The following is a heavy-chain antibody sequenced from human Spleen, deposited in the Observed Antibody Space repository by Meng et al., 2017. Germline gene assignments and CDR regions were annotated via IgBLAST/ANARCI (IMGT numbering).Heavy chain of an antibody. CDR1: GFTFSSYA. Sequence: GGSLRLSCAASGFTFSSYAMSWVRQAPGKGLDWVSAISGSGDFIYYADSVKGRFTISRDNAKNSLYLQMNSLRAEDTAVYYCAKVIFYDFTSYYYYGMDVWGQGTTVTVSS. CDR2: ISGSGDFI. D-gene: IGHD3-3*01. V-gene: IGHV3-23*01. J-gene: IGHJ6*02. CDR3: AKVIFYDFTSYYYYGMDV.